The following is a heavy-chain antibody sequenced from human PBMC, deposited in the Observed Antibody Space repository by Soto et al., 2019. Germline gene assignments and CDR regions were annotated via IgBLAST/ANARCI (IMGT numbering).Heavy chain of an antibody. J-gene: IGHJ5*02. Sequence: GGSLRLCCTASGFSFGDYAMSWVRQAPGKGLEWVGFIRSKAYGGTTEYAASVKGRFTISRDDSKSIAYLQMNSLKTEDTAVYYCTRTVRRYSSGWYNWFDPWGQGTLVTVSS. CDR3: TRTVRRYSSGWYNWFDP. V-gene: IGHV3-49*04. D-gene: IGHD6-19*01. CDR2: IRSKAYGGTT. CDR1: GFSFGDYA.